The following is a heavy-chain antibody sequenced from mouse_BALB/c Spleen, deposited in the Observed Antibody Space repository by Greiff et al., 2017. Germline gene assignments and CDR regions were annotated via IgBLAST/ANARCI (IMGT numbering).Heavy chain of an antibody. CDR1: GYTFTSYW. V-gene: IGHV1-5*01. D-gene: IGHD3-2*01. J-gene: IGHJ4*01. Sequence: EVQLQQSGTVLARPGASVKMSCKASGYTFTSYWMHWVKQRPGQGLEWIGAIYPGNSDTSYNQKFKGKAKLTAVTSTSTAYMELSSLTNEDSAVYYCTRCDSSGYYAMDYWGQGTSVTVSS. CDR2: IYPGNSDT. CDR3: TRCDSSGYYAMDY.